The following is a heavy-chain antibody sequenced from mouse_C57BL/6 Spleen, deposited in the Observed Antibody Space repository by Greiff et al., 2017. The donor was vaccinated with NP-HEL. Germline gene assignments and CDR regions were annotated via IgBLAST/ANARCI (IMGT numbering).Heavy chain of an antibody. V-gene: IGHV1-69*01. Sequence: QVQLQQPGAELVMPGASVKLSCKASGYTFTSYWMHWVKQRPGQGLEWIGEIDPSDSYTNYNQKFKGKSTLTVDKSSSTAYMQLSSLTSEDSAVYYCARSDPPFDYWGQGTTLTVSS. CDR3: ARSDPPFDY. CDR1: GYTFTSYW. J-gene: IGHJ2*01. CDR2: IDPSDSYT.